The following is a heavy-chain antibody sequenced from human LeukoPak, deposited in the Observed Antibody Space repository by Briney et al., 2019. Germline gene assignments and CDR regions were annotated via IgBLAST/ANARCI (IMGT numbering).Heavy chain of an antibody. Sequence: KASETLSLTCAVYGGSFSGYYWSWIRQPPGKGLEWIGEINHSGSTNYNPSLKSRVTISVDTSKNQFSLKLSSVTAADTAVYYCASHLRWLGRGFDYWGQGTLVTASS. CDR2: INHSGST. D-gene: IGHD3-10*01. J-gene: IGHJ4*02. CDR1: GGSFSGYY. V-gene: IGHV4-34*01. CDR3: ASHLRWLGRGFDY.